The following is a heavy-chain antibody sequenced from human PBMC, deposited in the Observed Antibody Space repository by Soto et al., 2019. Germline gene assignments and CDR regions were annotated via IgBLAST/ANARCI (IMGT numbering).Heavy chain of an antibody. Sequence: GGSLRLSCAASGFTFSSYWMHWVRQAPWKGLVWVSRINSDGSSTSYADSVKGRFTISRDNAKNTLYLQMNSLRAEDTAVYYCARDVRSSGWYYFDYWGQGTLVTVSS. CDR1: GFTFSSYW. V-gene: IGHV3-74*01. J-gene: IGHJ4*02. CDR3: ARDVRSSGWYYFDY. D-gene: IGHD6-19*01. CDR2: INSDGSST.